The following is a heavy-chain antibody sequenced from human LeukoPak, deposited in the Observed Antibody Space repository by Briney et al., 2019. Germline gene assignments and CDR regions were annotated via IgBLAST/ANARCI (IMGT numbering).Heavy chain of an antibody. CDR2: INTNTGNP. Sequence: GASVKVSCKASGYTFTHYAMNWVRQAPGQGLEWMGWINTNTGNPTHAQGFRGRFVFSFDTSVSTAYLHISSLKAEDTAVYYCARGAAGLPVYRKLENWGQGTLVTVSS. CDR3: ARGAAGLPVYRKLEN. CDR1: GYTFTHYA. D-gene: IGHD5/OR15-5a*01. J-gene: IGHJ4*02. V-gene: IGHV7-4-1*02.